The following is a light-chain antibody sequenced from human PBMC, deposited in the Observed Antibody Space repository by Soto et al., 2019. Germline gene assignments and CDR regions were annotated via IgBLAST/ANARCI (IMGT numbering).Light chain of an antibody. CDR3: LQYNTWPYT. CDR2: GAS. CDR1: QSVSSN. V-gene: IGKV3-15*01. Sequence: EIVMTQSPATLSVSPGERAILSCRASQSVSSNLAWYQQKPGQAPRLLIYGASTKATGIPARFSGSGSGTEFTLTISSLQSENFAVYYCLQYNTWPYTFGQGTKLEIK. J-gene: IGKJ2*01.